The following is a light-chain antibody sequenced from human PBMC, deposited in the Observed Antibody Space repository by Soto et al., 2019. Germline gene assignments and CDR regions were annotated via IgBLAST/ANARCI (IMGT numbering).Light chain of an antibody. J-gene: IGKJ1*01. V-gene: IGKV3-20*01. CDR3: QQYSQWPPWT. CDR2: GAS. CDR1: QSVSSSY. Sequence: EIVLTQSPGTLSLSPGERATLSCRASQSVSSSYLAWYQQKPGQAPRLLIYGASSRATGIPDRFSGRGSGTEFTLTISGLQSEDFAVYYCQQYSQWPPWTFGPGTKVDIK.